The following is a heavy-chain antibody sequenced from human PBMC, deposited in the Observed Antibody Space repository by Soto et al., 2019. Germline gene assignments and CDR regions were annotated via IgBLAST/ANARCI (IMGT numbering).Heavy chain of an antibody. J-gene: IGHJ4*02. CDR1: GGSMRNYF. D-gene: IGHD6-13*01. Sequence: SETLSLTCTVSGGSMRNYFWTWIRQPPGKGLEWIGYIHYSGTTSFFPSYNPSLSSRVTISEDTSKNQFSLKLLSVTTADTAVYFCAAGEASSRNLAPYYLDFWGQGTLVTVSS. CDR3: AAGEASSRNLAPYYLDF. CDR2: IHYSGTT. V-gene: IGHV4-59*01.